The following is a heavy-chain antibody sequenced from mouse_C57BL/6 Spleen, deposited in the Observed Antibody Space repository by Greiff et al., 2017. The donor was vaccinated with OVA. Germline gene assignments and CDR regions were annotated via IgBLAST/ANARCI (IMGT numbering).Heavy chain of an antibody. D-gene: IGHD2-5*01. CDR3: ARDATDYSNYYAMDY. CDR2: SRNKANDYTT. Sequence: EVQRVESGGGLVQSGRSLRLSCATSGFTFSDFYMEWVRQAPGKGLEWIAASRNKANDYTTEYSASVKGRFIVSRDTSQSILYLQMNALRAEDTAIYYCARDATDYSNYYAMDYWGQGTSVTVSS. J-gene: IGHJ4*01. CDR1: GFTFSDFY. V-gene: IGHV7-1*01.